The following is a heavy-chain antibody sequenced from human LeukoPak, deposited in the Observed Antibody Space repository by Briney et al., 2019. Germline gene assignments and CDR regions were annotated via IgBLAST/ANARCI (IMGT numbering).Heavy chain of an antibody. CDR3: ARAEPLNEGYFDY. J-gene: IGHJ4*02. CDR1: GGTFSSYA. Sequence: GASVKVSCKASGGTFSSYAISWVRQAPGQGLEWMGGIIPSLGTANYAQKFKGRVTITADKSTSTAYMELSSLRSEDTAVYYCARAEPLNEGYFDYWGQGTLVTVSS. CDR2: IIPSLGTA. D-gene: IGHD1-14*01. V-gene: IGHV1-69*06.